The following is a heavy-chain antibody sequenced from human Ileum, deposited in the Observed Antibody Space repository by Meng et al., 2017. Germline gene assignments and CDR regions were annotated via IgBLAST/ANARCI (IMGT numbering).Heavy chain of an antibody. J-gene: IGHJ4*02. CDR3: ARRPRYDGSAYYPAFEY. CDR1: VGSISTNPL. D-gene: IGHD3-22*01. V-gene: IGHV4-4*02. CDR2: IHHGGST. Sequence: QLHESGPGWGHPSGPLSLPCPGSVGSISTNPLGGRGRQPPGKGLEWIGEIHHGGSTNYNPSLKSRVVISIDNSKSQFSLELTSVTAADTAVYYCARRPRYDGSAYYPAFEYWGQGTLVTVSS.